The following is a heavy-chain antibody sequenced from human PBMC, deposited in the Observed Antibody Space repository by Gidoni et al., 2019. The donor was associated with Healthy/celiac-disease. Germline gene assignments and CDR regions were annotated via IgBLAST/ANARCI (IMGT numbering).Heavy chain of an antibody. CDR3: ARDYGSGSGWFDP. D-gene: IGHD3-10*01. J-gene: IGHJ5*02. CDR1: GGTFSSYA. CDR2: IIPIFGTA. V-gene: IGHV1-69*01. Sequence: QVQLVQSGAEVQKPGSSVKVSCKASGGTFSSYAISWVRQAPGQGLEWMGGIIPIFGTANYAQKCQGRVTITADESTSTAYMEMSSLRSEDTAVYYCARDYGSGSGWFDPWGQGTLVTVSS.